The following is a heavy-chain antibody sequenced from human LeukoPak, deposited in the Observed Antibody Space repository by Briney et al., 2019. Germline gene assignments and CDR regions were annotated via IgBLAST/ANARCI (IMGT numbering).Heavy chain of an antibody. CDR3: ARARYYDILTGLNFDY. CDR1: GGSISSSSYY. Sequence: SETLSLTCTVSGGSISSSSYYWGWIRQPPGKGLEWIGSIYHSGSTYYNPSLKSRVTISVDTSKNQFSLKLSSVTAADTAVYYCARARYYDILTGLNFDYWGQGTLVTVSS. D-gene: IGHD3-9*01. V-gene: IGHV4-39*07. J-gene: IGHJ4*02. CDR2: IYHSGST.